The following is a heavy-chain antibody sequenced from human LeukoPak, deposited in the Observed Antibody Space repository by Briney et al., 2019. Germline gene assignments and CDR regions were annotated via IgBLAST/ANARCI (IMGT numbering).Heavy chain of an antibody. CDR1: GGSISSSNW. J-gene: IGHJ4*02. D-gene: IGHD4-17*01. CDR3: AREPMKKVTTAEAFDY. V-gene: IGHV4-4*02. Sequence: SGTLSLTCAVSGGSISSSNWWSWVRQPPGKGLEWIGEIYHSGSTNYNPSLKSRVTISVDKSKNQFSLKLSSVTAADTAVYYCAREPMKKVTTAEAFDYWGQGTLVTVSS. CDR2: IYHSGST.